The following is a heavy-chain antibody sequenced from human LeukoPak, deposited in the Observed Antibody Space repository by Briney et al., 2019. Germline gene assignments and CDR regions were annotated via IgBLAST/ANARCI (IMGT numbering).Heavy chain of an antibody. V-gene: IGHV4-34*01. CDR3: ARGSPWFGELLGLDY. Sequence: PSETLSLTCAVYGGSFSGYYWSWIRQPPGKGLEWIGEINHSGSTNYNPSLKSRVTISVDTSKNQFSLKLSSATAADTAVYYCARGSPWFGELLGLDYWGQGTLVTVSS. D-gene: IGHD3-10*01. J-gene: IGHJ4*02. CDR2: INHSGST. CDR1: GGSFSGYY.